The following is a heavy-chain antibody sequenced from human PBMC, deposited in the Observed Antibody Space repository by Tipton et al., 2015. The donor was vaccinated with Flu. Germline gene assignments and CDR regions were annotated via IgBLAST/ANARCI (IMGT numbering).Heavy chain of an antibody. CDR1: GDSMRSDYF. CDR2: IHYSGSP. V-gene: IGHV4-38-2*02. J-gene: IGHJ5*02. D-gene: IGHD4-11*01. Sequence: TLSLTCTVSGDSMRSDYFWGWIRQAPGKGLEWIGNIHYSGSPHYNPSLKSRVTISVDTSKNQFSLNLKSVTAADMAVYYCAGRDYSNYVSDPKSWFDPWGQGTLVAVSS. CDR3: AGRDYSNYVSDPKSWFDP.